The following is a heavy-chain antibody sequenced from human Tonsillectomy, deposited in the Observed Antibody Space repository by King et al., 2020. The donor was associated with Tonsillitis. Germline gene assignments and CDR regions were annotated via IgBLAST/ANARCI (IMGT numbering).Heavy chain of an antibody. D-gene: IGHD3-10*01. CDR2: ISVSGGST. CDR1: GFTFSSSS. Sequence: VQLVESGGGLVQPGGSLRLSCAASGFTFSSSSMRWVRQAPGKGLEWVSAISVSGGSTYYADSGKGRFTISRDNSKNTLYLQMNNLRAEDTAVYYSAKMGGYYDSGSYGYFDYWGQGTLVTVSS. V-gene: IGHV3-23*04. J-gene: IGHJ4*02. CDR3: AKMGGYYDSGSYGYFDY.